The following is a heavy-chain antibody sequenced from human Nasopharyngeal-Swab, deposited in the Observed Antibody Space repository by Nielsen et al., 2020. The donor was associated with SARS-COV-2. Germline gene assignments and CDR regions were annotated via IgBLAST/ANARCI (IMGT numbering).Heavy chain of an antibody. J-gene: IGHJ5*02. V-gene: IGHV3-23*01. CDR3: AKAPLSWNDRLDL. CDR1: ALTLNYYA. Sequence: GGPLRRSCAAPALTLNYYAVAWVRHALGKGLEWLSGINGVGAAYYADSVKGRFTVSRDYSNDTVSLQMDGLRVEDTAVYYCAKAPLSWNDRLDLWGQGTLVTVSS. D-gene: IGHD1-1*01. CDR2: INGVGAA.